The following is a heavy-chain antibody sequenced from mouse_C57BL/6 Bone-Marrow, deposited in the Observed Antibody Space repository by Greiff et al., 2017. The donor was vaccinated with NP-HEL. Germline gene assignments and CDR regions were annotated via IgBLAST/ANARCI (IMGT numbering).Heavy chain of an antibody. CDR3: ASDHPAMVTNY. D-gene: IGHD2-2*01. CDR2: ISSGSSTI. CDR1: GFTFSDYG. V-gene: IGHV5-17*01. Sequence: DVMLVESGGGLVKPGGSLKLSCAASGFTFSDYGMHWVRQAPEKGLEWVAYISSGSSTIYYADTVKGRFTISIDNAKNTLFRQMTSQRSVDTAMYYCASDHPAMVTNYWGQGTTLTVSS. J-gene: IGHJ2*01.